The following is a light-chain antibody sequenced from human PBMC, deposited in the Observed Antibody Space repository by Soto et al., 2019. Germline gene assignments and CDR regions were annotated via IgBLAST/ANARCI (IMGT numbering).Light chain of an antibody. CDR2: KVP. J-gene: IGKJ1*01. V-gene: IGKV2-30*02. Sequence: DVVLTQSPLSLPVTLGQPASISCRSSQTLVHGDGNTYLSWFQQRPGQSPRRLIYKVPNRDSGVPDRFSGSGSGTDFTLKISKVEAEDVGVYYCTQGTHWPRTFGQGTKVEIK. CDR3: TQGTHWPRT. CDR1: QTLVHGDGNTY.